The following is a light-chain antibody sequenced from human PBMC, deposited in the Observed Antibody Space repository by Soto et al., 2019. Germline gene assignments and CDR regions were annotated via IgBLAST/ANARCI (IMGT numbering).Light chain of an antibody. J-gene: IGKJ3*01. CDR3: QQRRKWPT. V-gene: IGKV3-11*01. CDR2: DAS. Sequence: EIVLTQSPGTLSLSPGERATLSCRASQSVNSFLAWYQHKPGQAPRLLIYDASNRATGIPARFSGSGSGTDFTLTISSLEPEDFAVYYCQQRRKWPTFGPGTKVDIK. CDR1: QSVNSF.